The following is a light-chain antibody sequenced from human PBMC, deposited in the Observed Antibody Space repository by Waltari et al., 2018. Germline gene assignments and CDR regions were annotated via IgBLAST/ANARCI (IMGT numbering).Light chain of an antibody. CDR1: QSVSSQ. CDR3: QQCNNSPPT. Sequence: EIVLTQSPATLYLSPGEGVTFSCRASQSVSSQLVWYQQKRVQAPRLLIYDASNRATGIPARFSGSGSGTDFTLTISSLEPEDFAVYYCQQCNNSPPTFGQGTKVEIK. CDR2: DAS. J-gene: IGKJ1*01. V-gene: IGKV3-11*01.